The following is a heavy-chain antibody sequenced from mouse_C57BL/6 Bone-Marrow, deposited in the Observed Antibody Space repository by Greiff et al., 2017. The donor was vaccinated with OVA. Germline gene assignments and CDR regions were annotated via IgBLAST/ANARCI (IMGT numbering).Heavy chain of an antibody. Sequence: EVQLVESGGGLVQPKGSLKLSCAASGFTFNTYAMHWVRQAPGKGLEWVARIRSKSSNYATYYADSVKDRFTISRDDSQSMLYLQMNNLKTEDTAMYYCVRETTMSYYYAMDYWGQGTSVTVSS. CDR1: GFTFNTYA. CDR2: IRSKSSNYAT. V-gene: IGHV10-3*01. D-gene: IGHD2-4*01. CDR3: VRETTMSYYYAMDY. J-gene: IGHJ4*01.